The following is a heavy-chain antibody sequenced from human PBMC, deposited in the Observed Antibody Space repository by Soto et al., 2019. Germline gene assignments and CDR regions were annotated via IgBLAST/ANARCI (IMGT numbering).Heavy chain of an antibody. V-gene: IGHV3-30-3*01. CDR1: GFTFTSYG. CDR2: ISYDGSNK. Sequence: GGSLRRSCAASGFTFTSYGMHWVRQAAGAGGEGVGLISYDGSNKYYEDSVQGRFTISRENSKNTMYLKMNSLRAEATPVYYCARVNDYYGPGSYQTYSYYSGIDVWGEGT. D-gene: IGHD3-10*01. J-gene: IGHJ6*02. CDR3: ARVNDYYGPGSYQTYSYYSGIDV.